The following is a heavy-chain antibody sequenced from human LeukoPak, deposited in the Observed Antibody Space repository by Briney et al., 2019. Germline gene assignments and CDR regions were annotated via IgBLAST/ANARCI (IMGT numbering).Heavy chain of an antibody. CDR3: ARDFAVWFGELDY. CDR2: ISSSSSTI. J-gene: IGHJ4*02. Sequence: GGSLRLSCAASGFTFSSYSMNWVRQAPGKGLEWVSYISSSSSTIYYADSVKGRFTISRDNAKNSLYLQMNSLRAEDTAVYYCARDFAVWFGELDYWGQGTLVTVSS. D-gene: IGHD3-10*01. CDR1: GFTFSSYS. V-gene: IGHV3-48*04.